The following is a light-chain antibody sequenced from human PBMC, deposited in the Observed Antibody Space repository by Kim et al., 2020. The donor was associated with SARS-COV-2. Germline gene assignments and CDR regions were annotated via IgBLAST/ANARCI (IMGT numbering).Light chain of an antibody. CDR1: SSDVGGYNS. J-gene: IGLJ2*01. Sequence: QSALTQPASVSGSPGQSITISCTGTSSDVGGYNSVSWYQQHPGTAPKLIIYDVNERPSGVSNRFSGSKSGHTASLTISGLQSDDEADYYCSSYTSSSTLVFGGGTQLTVL. CDR2: DVN. V-gene: IGLV2-14*03. CDR3: SSYTSSSTLV.